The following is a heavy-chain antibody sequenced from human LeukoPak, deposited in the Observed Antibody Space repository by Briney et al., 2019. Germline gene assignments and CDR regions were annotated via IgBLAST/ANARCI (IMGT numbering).Heavy chain of an antibody. CDR1: GSTFTGYY. J-gene: IGHJ5*02. CDR3: ARDIVVVVAAENWFDP. D-gene: IGHD2-15*01. CDR2: INLNSGGT. Sequence: ASVTVTCKASGSTFTGYYMHWVRQAPGQGLEWMGWINLNSGGTNYAQKFQGRVTMTRDTSISTAYMELSRLRSDDTAVYYCARDIVVVVAAENWFDPWGQGTLVTVSS. V-gene: IGHV1-2*02.